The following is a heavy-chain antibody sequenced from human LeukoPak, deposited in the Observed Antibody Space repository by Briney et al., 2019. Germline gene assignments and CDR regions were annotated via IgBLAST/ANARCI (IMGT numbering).Heavy chain of an antibody. CDR3: ARTVSGDYYGMDV. V-gene: IGHV4-59*08. D-gene: IGHD1-26*01. CDR1: DGSISNSY. J-gene: IGHJ6*02. CDR2: TSYSGST. Sequence: SETLSLTCTVSDGSISNSYWSWVRQPPGKGLEWIGYTSYSGSTNYNPSLKSRVTMSVDTSTDQFSLRLISVTAADTAVYYCARTVSGDYYGMDVWGQGTTVTVSS.